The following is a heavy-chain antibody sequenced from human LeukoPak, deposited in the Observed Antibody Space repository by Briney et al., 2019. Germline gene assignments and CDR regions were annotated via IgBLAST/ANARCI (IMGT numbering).Heavy chain of an antibody. Sequence: SETLSLTCTVSGGSISSITYYWGRIRRPPGKGLEWVGHMYYRGNTFYNPSLKSRVTISVDTSKNQFSLKLSSVTAADTAVYYCASFLSGYDKYFDYWGQGTLVTVSS. CDR3: ASFLSGYDKYFDY. J-gene: IGHJ4*02. CDR1: GGSISSITYY. D-gene: IGHD5-12*01. V-gene: IGHV4-39*07. CDR2: MYYRGNT.